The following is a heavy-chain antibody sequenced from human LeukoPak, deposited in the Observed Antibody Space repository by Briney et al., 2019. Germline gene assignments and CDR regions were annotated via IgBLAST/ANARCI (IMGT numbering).Heavy chain of an antibody. CDR3: AKAPYLSSGS. CDR2: INHSGST. V-gene: IGHV4-34*01. Sequence: PSETLSLTCAVYGGSFRDYHWSWIRQPPGKGLEWIGEINHSGSTNYNPSLKSRVTISLDTSKNQFSLKLTSVTAADTAVYYCAKAPYLSSGSWGQGILVAVSS. CDR1: GGSFRDYH. D-gene: IGHD3-22*01. J-gene: IGHJ3*01.